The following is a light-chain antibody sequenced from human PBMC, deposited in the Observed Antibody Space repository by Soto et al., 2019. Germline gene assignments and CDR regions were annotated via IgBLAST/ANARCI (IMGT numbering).Light chain of an antibody. V-gene: IGLV1-44*01. CDR2: TNN. J-gene: IGLJ3*02. CDR1: RSNIGINT. Sequence: QSVLTQPPSASGTPGQRVTISCSGSRSNIGINTVNWYQHVPGTAPKLLIHTNNQRPSGVPDRVSGSKFGTSASLAISGLRSEDEADYYCASWDDSVNGVVFGGGTKLTVL. CDR3: ASWDDSVNGVV.